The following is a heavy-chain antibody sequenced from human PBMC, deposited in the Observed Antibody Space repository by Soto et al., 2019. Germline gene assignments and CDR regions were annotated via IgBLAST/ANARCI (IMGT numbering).Heavy chain of an antibody. CDR1: GFTFTTND. J-gene: IGHJ5*02. CDR2: MNVNTDST. V-gene: IGHV1-8*02. D-gene: IGHD1-1*01. Sequence: QVQLVQSGAEMKTPGASVKVSCKARGFTFTTNDIHWVRQAPGQRLEWMGWMNVNTDSTDSAEDFEGRLTMTWNTSVSTANMELTDLTSEDTAVYYCASEVVEVTSIWLDPWGQGTHITVSS. CDR3: ASEVVEVTSIWLDP.